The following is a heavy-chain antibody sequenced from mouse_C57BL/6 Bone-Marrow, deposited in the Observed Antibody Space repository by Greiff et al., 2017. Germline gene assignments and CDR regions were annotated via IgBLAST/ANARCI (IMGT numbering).Heavy chain of an antibody. CDR1: GYTFTDYY. CDR2: INPYNGGT. V-gene: IGHV1-19*01. D-gene: IGHD1-1*01. CDR3: ARALITTVVDYFDY. J-gene: IGHJ2*01. Sequence: VKLQESGPVLVKPGASVKMSCKASGYTFTDYYMNWVKQSHGKSLEWIGVINPYNGGTSYNQKFKGKATLTVDKSSSTAYMELNSLTSEDSAVYYCARALITTVVDYFDYWGQGTTLTVSS.